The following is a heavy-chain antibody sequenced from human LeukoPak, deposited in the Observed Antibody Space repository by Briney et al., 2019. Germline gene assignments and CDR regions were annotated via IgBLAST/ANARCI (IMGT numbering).Heavy chain of an antibody. Sequence: SETLSLTCTVSGGSISSSSYYWGWIRQPPGKGLEWIGSINYSGSTYYNPSLKSRVTISVDTSENQFSLKLSSVTAADTAVYYCARYVVYGSGKYYFDYWGQGTLVTVSS. CDR1: GGSISSSSYY. CDR3: ARYVVYGSGKYYFDY. J-gene: IGHJ4*02. D-gene: IGHD3-10*01. V-gene: IGHV4-39*01. CDR2: INYSGST.